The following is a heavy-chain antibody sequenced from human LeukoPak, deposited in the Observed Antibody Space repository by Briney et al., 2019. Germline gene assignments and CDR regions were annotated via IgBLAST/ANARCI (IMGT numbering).Heavy chain of an antibody. D-gene: IGHD2-2*01. V-gene: IGHV1-24*01. J-gene: IGHJ6*03. Sequence: ASVKVSCKVSGYTLTELSMHWVRQAPGKGLEWMGGFDPEDGETIYAQKFQGRVTMTEDTSTDTAYMELSSLRSEDTAVYYCARDVYDEYQLHQSYYMDVWGKGTTVTVSS. CDR3: ARDVYDEYQLHQSYYMDV. CDR2: FDPEDGET. CDR1: GYTLTELS.